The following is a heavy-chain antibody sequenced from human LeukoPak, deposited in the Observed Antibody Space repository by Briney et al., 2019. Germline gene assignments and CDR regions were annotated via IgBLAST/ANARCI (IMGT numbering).Heavy chain of an antibody. CDR1: GFTFSSYA. D-gene: IGHD4-17*01. Sequence: PGGSLRLSCAASGFTFSSYAMSWVRQAPGKGLEWVSIISGSGGSTHYAGSVKGRFTIFRDDSKNTLYLQMDSLIAEDTAVYFFATYGVGFFDYWGQGTLVTVSS. V-gene: IGHV3-23*01. CDR3: ATYGVGFFDY. J-gene: IGHJ4*02. CDR2: ISGSGGST.